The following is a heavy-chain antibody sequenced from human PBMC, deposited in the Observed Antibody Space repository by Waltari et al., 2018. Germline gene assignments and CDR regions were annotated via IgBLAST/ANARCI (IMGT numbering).Heavy chain of an antibody. CDR3: ARDRRVTIFGVENWYFDL. J-gene: IGHJ2*01. CDR1: GFTVGSNY. D-gene: IGHD3-3*01. Sequence: EVQLVESGGGLIQPGGYLRLSCADSGFTVGSNYMSWVRQAPGRGLEWVSVIYSDGSTYYADSVKCRFTISRDNSKNTLYLQMNSPRVEDTAVYYCARDRRVTIFGVENWYFDLWGRGTLVTVSS. V-gene: IGHV3-53*01. CDR2: IYSDGST.